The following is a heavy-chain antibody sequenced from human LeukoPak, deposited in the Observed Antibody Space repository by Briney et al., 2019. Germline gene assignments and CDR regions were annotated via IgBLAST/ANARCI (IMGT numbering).Heavy chain of an antibody. J-gene: IGHJ4*02. V-gene: IGHV4-59*08. Sequence: SETLSLTCTVSGGSISSYYWSWIRQPPRKGLEWIGYIYYSGSTNYNPSLKSRVTISVDTSKNQFSLKLSSVTAADTAVYYCARAPQGVTAIGYYFDYWGQGTLVTVSS. D-gene: IGHD2-21*02. CDR3: ARAPQGVTAIGYYFDY. CDR2: IYYSGST. CDR1: GGSISSYY.